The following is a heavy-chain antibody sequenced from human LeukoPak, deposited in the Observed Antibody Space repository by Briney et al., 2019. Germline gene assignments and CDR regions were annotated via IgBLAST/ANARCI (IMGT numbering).Heavy chain of an antibody. CDR1: GGSISSYY. J-gene: IGHJ6*03. V-gene: IGHV4-59*01. D-gene: IGHD3-9*01. Sequence: PSETLSLTCTVSGGSISSYYWGWIRQPPGEGLGWVGYIDYRGSTNYNPSLKSRVTISVDTSKNQFSLQLSSVTAADTAVYYCASSVYDILTGYRNYYYYSSMDVWGKGTTVTASS. CDR3: ASSVYDILTGYRNYYYYSSMDV. CDR2: IDYRGST.